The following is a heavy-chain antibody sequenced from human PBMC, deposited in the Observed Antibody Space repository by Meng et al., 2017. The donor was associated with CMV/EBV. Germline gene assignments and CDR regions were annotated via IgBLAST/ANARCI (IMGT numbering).Heavy chain of an antibody. Sequence: GSLRLSCTVSGYSISSGYYWGCIRQPPGKGLEWIGSIIHSGSTYYNPSLKSRVTISVDTSKNQFSLKLGSVTAADTAVYYCARDWTIFGVVIPGDDAFDIWAKGQWSPSPQ. CDR2: IIHSGST. V-gene: IGHV4-38-2*02. CDR3: ARDWTIFGVVIPGDDAFDI. D-gene: IGHD3-3*01. J-gene: IGHJ3*02. CDR1: GYSISSGYY.